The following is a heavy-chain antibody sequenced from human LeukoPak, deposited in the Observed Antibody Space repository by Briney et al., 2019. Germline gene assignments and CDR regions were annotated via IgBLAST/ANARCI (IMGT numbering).Heavy chain of an antibody. D-gene: IGHD3-9*01. CDR2: IHYSGNT. CDR3: TKAENLLRPNWFDP. CDR1: GGSITTTTYH. V-gene: IGHV4-39*07. J-gene: IGHJ5*02. Sequence: SGTLSLTCTVSGGSITTTTYHWGWIRQSPGKGLEWIGSIHYSGNTYYNPSLKSRVTISVDTSKNQQLSLKLSSVTAADTAVYYCTKAENLLRPNWFDPWGQGTLVTVPS.